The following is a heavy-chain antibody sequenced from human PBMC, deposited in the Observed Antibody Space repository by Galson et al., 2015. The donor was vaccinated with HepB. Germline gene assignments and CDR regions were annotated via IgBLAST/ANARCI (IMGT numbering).Heavy chain of an antibody. J-gene: IGHJ5*02. CDR3: ARVRATPRPFGVVPTGWFDP. D-gene: IGHD3-3*01. CDR1: GGTFSSYA. CDR2: IIPIIGIA. V-gene: IGHV1-69*10. Sequence: SVKVSCKASGGTFSSYAISWVRQAPGQGLEWMGGIIPIIGIANYAQKFQGRVTITADESTSTAYMELSSLRSEDTAVYYCARVRATPRPFGVVPTGWFDPWGQGTLVTVSS.